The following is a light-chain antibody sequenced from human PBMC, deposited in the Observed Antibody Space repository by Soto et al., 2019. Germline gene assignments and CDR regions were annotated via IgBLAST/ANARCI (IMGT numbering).Light chain of an antibody. CDR3: QAWDSSAWV. Sequence: SYELTQPPSVSVSPGQTASITCSGDKLGDKYACWYHQKPGQSPVLVIYQDTKRPSGIPERFSGSNSGNTATLTISGTQAMDEAAYYCQAWDSSAWVFGGGTKLTVL. V-gene: IGLV3-1*01. CDR1: KLGDKY. J-gene: IGLJ3*02. CDR2: QDT.